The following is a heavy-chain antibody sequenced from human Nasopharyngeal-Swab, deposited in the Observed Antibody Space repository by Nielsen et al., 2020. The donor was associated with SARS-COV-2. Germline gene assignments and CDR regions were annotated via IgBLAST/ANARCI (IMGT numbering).Heavy chain of an antibody. D-gene: IGHD2-15*01. CDR3: AGGGHLLRDYYYGMDV. J-gene: IGHJ6*02. Sequence: VRQMPGKGLEWMGRIDPSDSYTNYSPSFQGHVTISADKSISTAYPQWSSLKASDTAMYYCAGGGHLLRDYYYGMDVWGQGTTVTVSS. CDR2: IDPSDSYT. V-gene: IGHV5-10-1*01.